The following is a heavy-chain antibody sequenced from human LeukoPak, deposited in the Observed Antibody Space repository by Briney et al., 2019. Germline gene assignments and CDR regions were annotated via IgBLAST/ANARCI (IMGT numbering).Heavy chain of an antibody. D-gene: IGHD3-10*01. CDR1: GGSISSSSYY. J-gene: IGHJ4*02. V-gene: IGHV4-39*01. CDR2: IYYSGST. Sequence: SETLSLTCTVSGGSISSSSYYWGWIRQPPGKGLEWIGSIYYSGSTYYNPSLKSRVTISVDTSKNQFSLKLSSVTAADTAVYYCARGRARSGSYYRTTLGEFFGIFDYWGQGTLVTVSS. CDR3: ARGRARSGSYYRTTLGEFFGIFDY.